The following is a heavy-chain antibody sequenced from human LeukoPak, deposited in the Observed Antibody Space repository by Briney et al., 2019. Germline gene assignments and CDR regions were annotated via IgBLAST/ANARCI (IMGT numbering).Heavy chain of an antibody. J-gene: IGHJ4*02. V-gene: IGHV4-39*01. CDR2: IYYSGST. CDR1: GGSISSSSYY. D-gene: IGHD3-3*01. Sequence: SETLSLTCTVSGGSISSSSYYWGWIRQPPGKGLEWIGSIYYSGSTYYNPSLKSRVTISVDTSKNQFSLKLSSVTAADTAVYYCARHVPYYDFWSGYPISPFDYWGQGTLVTVSS. CDR3: ARHVPYYDFWSGYPISPFDY.